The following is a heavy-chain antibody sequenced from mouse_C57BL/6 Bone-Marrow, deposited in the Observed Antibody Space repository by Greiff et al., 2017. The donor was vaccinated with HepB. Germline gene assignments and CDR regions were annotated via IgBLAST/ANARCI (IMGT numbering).Heavy chain of an antibody. CDR3: ARLYYGNLCAMDY. D-gene: IGHD2-1*01. V-gene: IGHV2-9-1*01. CDR1: GFSLTSYA. Sequence: VKLVESGPGLVAPSQSLSITCTVSGFSLTSYAISWVRQPPGKGLEWLGVIWTGGGTNYNSALKSRLSISKDNSKSQVFLKMNSLQTDDTARYYCARLYYGNLCAMDYWGQGTSVTVSS. J-gene: IGHJ4*01. CDR2: IWTGGGT.